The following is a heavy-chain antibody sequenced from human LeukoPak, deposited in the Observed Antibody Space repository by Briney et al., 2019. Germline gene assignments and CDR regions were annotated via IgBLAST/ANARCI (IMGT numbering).Heavy chain of an antibody. V-gene: IGHV3-23*01. Sequence: GGSLRLSCAASGFTFSSYAMSWVRQASGKGLEWVSAISGSGGSTYYADSVKGRFTISRDNSKNTLYLQMNSLRAEDTAVYYCAKPGRYCSGGSCRKGVDAFDIWGQGTMVTVPS. CDR3: AKPGRYCSGGSCRKGVDAFDI. CDR2: ISGSGGST. D-gene: IGHD2-15*01. CDR1: GFTFSSYA. J-gene: IGHJ3*02.